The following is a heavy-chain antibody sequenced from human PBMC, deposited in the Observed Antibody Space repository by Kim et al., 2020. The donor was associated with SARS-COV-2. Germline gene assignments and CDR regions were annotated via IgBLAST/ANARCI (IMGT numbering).Heavy chain of an antibody. Sequence: SETLSLTYTVSGGSISSYYWSWIRQPPGKGLEWIGYIYYSGSTNYNPSLKSRVTISVDTSKNQFSLKLSSVTAADTAVYYCARAMPTMVRGLNAFDIWGQGTMVTVSS. CDR3: ARAMPTMVRGLNAFDI. D-gene: IGHD3-10*01. J-gene: IGHJ3*02. V-gene: IGHV4-59*01. CDR1: GGSISSYY. CDR2: IYYSGST.